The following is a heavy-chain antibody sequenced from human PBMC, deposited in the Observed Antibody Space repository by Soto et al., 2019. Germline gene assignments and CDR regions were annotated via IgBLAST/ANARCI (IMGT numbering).Heavy chain of an antibody. CDR2: IKSKTDGGTT. Sequence: PGGSLRLSCAASGFTFSNAWMSWVRQAPGKGLEWVGRIKSKTDGGTTDYAAPVKGRFTISRDDSKNTLYLQMNSLKTEDTAVYYCTTGCSSTSCYYYYYGMDVWGQGTTVTVSS. J-gene: IGHJ6*02. CDR3: TTGCSSTSCYYYYYGMDV. CDR1: GFTFSNAW. D-gene: IGHD2-2*01. V-gene: IGHV3-15*01.